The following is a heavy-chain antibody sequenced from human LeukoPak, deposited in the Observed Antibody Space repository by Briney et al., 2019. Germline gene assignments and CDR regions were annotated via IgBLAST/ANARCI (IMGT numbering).Heavy chain of an antibody. CDR2: IIPIFGTA. CDR3: ARGRREGYYYYYMDV. V-gene: IGHV1-69*05. J-gene: IGHJ6*03. CDR1: GGTFSRYA. Sequence: SVKVSCKASGGTFSRYAISWVRQAPGQGLEWMGGIIPIFGTANYAQKFQGRVTITTDESTSTAYMELSSLRSEDTAVYYCARGRREGYYYYYMDVWGKGTTVTVSS.